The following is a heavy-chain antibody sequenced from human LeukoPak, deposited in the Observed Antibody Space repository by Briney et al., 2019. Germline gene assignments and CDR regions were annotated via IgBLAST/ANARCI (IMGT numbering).Heavy chain of an antibody. Sequence: ASVKVSCKASGYTFTSYAMNWVRQAPGQGLEWMGWISGSNGNTNYAQKFQGRVTMTTDTSTNTAYMELGSLRSDDTAVYYCARSYSSTWYSYYYYMDVWGKGTAVTVSS. V-gene: IGHV1-18*01. D-gene: IGHD6-13*01. CDR3: ARSYSSTWYSYYYYMDV. CDR2: ISGSNGNT. J-gene: IGHJ6*03. CDR1: GYTFTSYA.